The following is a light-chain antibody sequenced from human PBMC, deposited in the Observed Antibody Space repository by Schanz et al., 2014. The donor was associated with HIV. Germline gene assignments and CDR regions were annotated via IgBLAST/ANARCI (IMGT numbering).Light chain of an antibody. V-gene: IGKV3-20*01. J-gene: IGKJ1*01. CDR1: QTVSSNS. CDR3: QQFGIAPPWT. CDR2: STS. Sequence: EVVMTQSPATLSVSPGERATLSCRASQTVSSNSLGWYQQKRGQVPRLLIYSTSRRANGIPDRFSGSGSGTDFTLTISRLEPEDFAVYYCQQFGIAPPWTFGQGTKVEI.